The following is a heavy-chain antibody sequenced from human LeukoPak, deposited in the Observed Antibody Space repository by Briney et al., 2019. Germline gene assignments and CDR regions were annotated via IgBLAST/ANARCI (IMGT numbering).Heavy chain of an antibody. J-gene: IGHJ4*02. CDR2: IDTDGSFT. Sequence: GGSLRLSCAASGFTFSSYEMNWVRQAPGKGLVWVSRIDTDGSFTSYADSVRGRFTISRDNAKNTLYLQMSSLRAEDTAVYYCIRGTVGAPGNDYWGQGTLVTVSS. V-gene: IGHV3-74*01. CDR1: GFTFSSYE. D-gene: IGHD1-26*01. CDR3: IRGTVGAPGNDY.